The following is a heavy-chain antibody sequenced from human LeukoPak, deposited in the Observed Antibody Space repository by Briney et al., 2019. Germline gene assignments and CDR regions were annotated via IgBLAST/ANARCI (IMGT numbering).Heavy chain of an antibody. Sequence: GGSLRLSCAASRFTVSGNYMSWVRQAPGKGLEWVSLIYSGGSTYYADSVKGRFTISRDNSKNTLYLQMNSLRAEDTAVYYCARFSAGTLGFDYWGQGTLVTVSS. V-gene: IGHV3-66*01. J-gene: IGHJ4*02. CDR1: RFTVSGNY. CDR3: ARFSAGTLGFDY. D-gene: IGHD6-19*01. CDR2: IYSGGST.